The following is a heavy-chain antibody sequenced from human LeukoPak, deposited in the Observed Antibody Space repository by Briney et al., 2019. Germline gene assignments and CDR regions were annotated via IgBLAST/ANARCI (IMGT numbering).Heavy chain of an antibody. Sequence: GGSLRLSCAASGFTLSNYGMSWVRLAPGKGLEWVSSFSGSGGSTYYADSVKGRFTISRDNSKNTLYLQMNSLRAEDTAVYYCAKAFTVPRSLFDPWGQGTLVTVSS. CDR2: FSGSGGST. J-gene: IGHJ5*02. D-gene: IGHD3-10*01. V-gene: IGHV3-23*01. CDR1: GFTLSNYG. CDR3: AKAFTVPRSLFDP.